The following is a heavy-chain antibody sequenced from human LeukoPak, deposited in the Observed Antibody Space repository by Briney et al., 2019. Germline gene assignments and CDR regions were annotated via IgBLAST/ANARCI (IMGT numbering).Heavy chain of an antibody. Sequence: GGSLRLSCEASEFTLNTIPMTWVRQAPGKGLEWIAYIGRTDNRVYYAESVTGRFTISRDTGKNSLFLQLTSLRAGDTAIYYCARELRVGFGELIGAFDLWGQGTLVTVSP. CDR1: EFTLNTIP. CDR3: ARELRVGFGELIGAFDL. J-gene: IGHJ3*01. V-gene: IGHV3-48*03. CDR2: IGRTDNRV. D-gene: IGHD3-16*01.